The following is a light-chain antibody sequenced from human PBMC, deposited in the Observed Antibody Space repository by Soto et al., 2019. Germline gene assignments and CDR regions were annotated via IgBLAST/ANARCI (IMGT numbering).Light chain of an antibody. Sequence: QSVLTQPPSVSAAPGQKVTISCSGSSSNIGNNYVSCYQQVPGTAPKLLIYDNNKRPSGSPDRFSGSKSGTSATLGISGLQTGDEADYYCGTWDSSLSVHVFGTGTKVTVL. J-gene: IGLJ1*01. CDR1: SSNIGNNY. CDR3: GTWDSSLSVHV. V-gene: IGLV1-51*01. CDR2: DNN.